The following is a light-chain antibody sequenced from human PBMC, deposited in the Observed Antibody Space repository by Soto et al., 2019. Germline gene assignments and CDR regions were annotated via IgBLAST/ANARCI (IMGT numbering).Light chain of an antibody. CDR3: QQYDNLPLT. CDR1: QDISNY. J-gene: IGKJ4*01. CDR2: DAS. Sequence: DIQLTQSPSSLSAYVEDRVTITCRASQDISNYLNWYQQKPGKAPKLLIYDASNLETGVPSRFSGSGSGTDFTFTISSLQPEDIATYYCQQYDNLPLTFGGGTRWIS. V-gene: IGKV1-33*01.